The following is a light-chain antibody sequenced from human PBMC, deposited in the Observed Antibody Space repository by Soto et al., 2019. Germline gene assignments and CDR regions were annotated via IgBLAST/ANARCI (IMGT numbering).Light chain of an antibody. CDR3: HQYGSSPT. Sequence: EILMTQSPATLAVSPGERATLSCRASQSVSSDLAWYHQKPGQAPRLLIYSASTRATGIPARLSGSGSGTEFTLTINSLQSEDFAVYYCHQYGSSPTFGQGTRLEIK. V-gene: IGKV3D-15*02. CDR2: SAS. CDR1: QSVSSD. J-gene: IGKJ5*01.